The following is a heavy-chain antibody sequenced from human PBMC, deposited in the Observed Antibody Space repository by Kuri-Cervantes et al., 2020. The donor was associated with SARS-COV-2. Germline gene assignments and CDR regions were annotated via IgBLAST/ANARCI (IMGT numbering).Heavy chain of an antibody. Sequence: GESLKISCAASGFTFSSYAMSWVRQAPGKGLEWVSAISGSGGSTYYADSVKGRFTISRDNSKNTLDLQMNSLRAEDTAVYYCAKHYCSSTSCSYYLDYWGQGTLVTVSS. D-gene: IGHD2-2*01. V-gene: IGHV3-23*01. J-gene: IGHJ4*02. CDR3: AKHYCSSTSCSYYLDY. CDR1: GFTFSSYA. CDR2: ISGSGGST.